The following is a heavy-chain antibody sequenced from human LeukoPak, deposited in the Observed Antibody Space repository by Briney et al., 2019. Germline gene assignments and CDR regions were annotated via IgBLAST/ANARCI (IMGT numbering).Heavy chain of an antibody. Sequence: SQTLSLTCAISGDSVSSSSAAWNWIRQSASRGLEWLGRTYYRSKWFNAYAVSVKIRITINPETSTNPFSLQLNSVTPEDTAVYYCARGLLTGPYYFDYWGQGALVTVSS. CDR2: TYYRSKWFN. CDR3: ARGLLTGPYYFDY. V-gene: IGHV6-1*01. J-gene: IGHJ4*02. D-gene: IGHD7-27*01. CDR1: GDSVSSSSAA.